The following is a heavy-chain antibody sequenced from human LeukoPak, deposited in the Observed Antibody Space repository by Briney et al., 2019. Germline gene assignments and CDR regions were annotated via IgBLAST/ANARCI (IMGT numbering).Heavy chain of an antibody. V-gene: IGHV4-34*01. CDR2: INHSGST. Sequence: KPSETLSLTCAVYGGSFSGYYWSWIRQPPGKGLEWIGEINHSGSTNYNPSLKSRVTISVDTSKNQFSLKLSSVTAADTAVYYCASVTPGITGTTSGFDYWGQGTLVTVSS. CDR1: GGSFSGYY. CDR3: ASVTPGITGTTSGFDY. J-gene: IGHJ4*02. D-gene: IGHD1-7*01.